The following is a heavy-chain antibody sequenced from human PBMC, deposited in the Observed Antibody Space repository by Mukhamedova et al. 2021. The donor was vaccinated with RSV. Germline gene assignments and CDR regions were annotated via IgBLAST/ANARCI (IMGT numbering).Heavy chain of an antibody. CDR3: ARRGTLAVAGTFDY. J-gene: IGHJ4*02. D-gene: IGHD6-19*01. CDR2: IYHSGST. Sequence: IGEIYHSGSTNYNPSLKSRVTISVDKSKNQFSLKLSSVTAADTAVYYCARRGTLAVAGTFDYWGQGTLVTVPS. V-gene: IGHV4-4*02.